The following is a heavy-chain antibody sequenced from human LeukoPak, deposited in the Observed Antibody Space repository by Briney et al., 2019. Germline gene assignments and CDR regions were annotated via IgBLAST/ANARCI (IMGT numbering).Heavy chain of an antibody. CDR3: AKDITFESWSFDY. Sequence: GGSLRLSCAASGFTFSSYSMNWVRHAPGKGLEWVSGISWNSGSIGYADSVKGRFTISRDNAKNSLYLQMNSLRAEDTALYYCAKDITFESWSFDYWGQGTLVTVSS. V-gene: IGHV3-9*01. CDR2: ISWNSGSI. CDR1: GFTFSSYS. D-gene: IGHD2-8*01. J-gene: IGHJ4*02.